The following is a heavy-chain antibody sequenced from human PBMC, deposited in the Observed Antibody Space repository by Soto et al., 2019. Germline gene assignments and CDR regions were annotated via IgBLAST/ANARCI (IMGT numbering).Heavy chain of an antibody. CDR2: IDPSDSYT. J-gene: IGHJ6*02. Sequence: GESLKISCQGSGYSFTSYWISWVRQMPGKGLEWMGRIDPSDSYTNYSPSFQGHVTISADKSISTAYLQWSSLKASDTAMYYCARQQLVLGFDYYGMDVWGQGTTVTVSS. V-gene: IGHV5-10-1*01. CDR3: ARQQLVLGFDYYGMDV. D-gene: IGHD6-13*01. CDR1: GYSFTSYW.